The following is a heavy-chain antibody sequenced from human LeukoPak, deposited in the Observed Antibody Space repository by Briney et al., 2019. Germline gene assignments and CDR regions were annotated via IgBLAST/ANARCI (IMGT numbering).Heavy chain of an antibody. D-gene: IGHD6-19*01. V-gene: IGHV3-30*18. CDR3: AKDWGYASGTFFVN. CDR1: GFTFSSYG. CDR2: ISSEGRDK. Sequence: RGSLRLSCAASGFTFSSYGMHWVRQAPGKGLEWVAVISSEGRDKYYADSVKGRFTISRDNPKNTLYLQMNSLGAEDTAVYYCAKDWGYASGTFFVNWGQGTLVTVSS. J-gene: IGHJ4*02.